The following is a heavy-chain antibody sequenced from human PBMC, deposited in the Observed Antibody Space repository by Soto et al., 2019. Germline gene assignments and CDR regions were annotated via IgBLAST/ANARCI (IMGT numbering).Heavy chain of an antibody. CDR2: ITSSGSAI. V-gene: IGHV3-11*01. CDR1: GFTFSCYF. CDR3: ARDVHHTNSFVGLLGY. D-gene: IGHD6-6*01. Sequence: PGGSLRLSCAASGFTFSCYFMTWIRQAPGKRLEWVSYITSSGSAIYYSDSVKGRFTISRDNAKNSLYLQMNSLRADDTAVYYCARDVHHTNSFVGLLGYWGRGTLVTVSS. J-gene: IGHJ4*02.